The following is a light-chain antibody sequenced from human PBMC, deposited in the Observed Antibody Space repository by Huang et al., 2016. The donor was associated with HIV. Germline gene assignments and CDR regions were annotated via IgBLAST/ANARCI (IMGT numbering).Light chain of an antibody. V-gene: IGKV2D-29*01. J-gene: IGKJ4*01. CDR2: EVS. CDR3: MQSIQYPLT. Sequence: DVVMTQTPLSLSVTPGQSASISCKSSQSLLYSDGQTYLFWFLQKSGQPPQRLIYEVSKRFSGVPDRFSGSGSGTDFTLKISRVEAEDAGIYYCMQSIQYPLTFGGGTKVEIK. CDR1: QSLLYSDGQTY.